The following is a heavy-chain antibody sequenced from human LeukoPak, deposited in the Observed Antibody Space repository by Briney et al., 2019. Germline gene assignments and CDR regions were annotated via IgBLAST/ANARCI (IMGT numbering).Heavy chain of an antibody. Sequence: SETLSLTCTVSGGSISSYYWSWLRQPPGKGLDWIGYIYYNGNTNYNPSLKSRVTISVDTSKNQFSLKLSSVTAADTAVYYCARQGYSYCGGDCYSRWFDPWGQGTLVTVSS. D-gene: IGHD2-21*02. CDR1: GGSISSYY. J-gene: IGHJ5*02. V-gene: IGHV4-59*08. CDR3: ARQGYSYCGGDCYSRWFDP. CDR2: IYYNGNT.